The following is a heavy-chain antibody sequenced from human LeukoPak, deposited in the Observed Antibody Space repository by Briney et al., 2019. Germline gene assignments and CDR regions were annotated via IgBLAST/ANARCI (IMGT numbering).Heavy chain of an antibody. CDR3: AKIGGNVVY. D-gene: IGHD4-23*01. CDR1: GFTFRSYA. J-gene: IGHJ4*02. CDR2: ISGRGDNT. Sequence: GGSLRLSCAASGFTFRSYAMSWVRQAPGKGLEWVSSISGRGDNTHCADSVKGRFTISRDNSKNTLYLQMNSLRVEDTAVYYCAKIGGNVVYWGQGTLVTVSS. V-gene: IGHV3-23*01.